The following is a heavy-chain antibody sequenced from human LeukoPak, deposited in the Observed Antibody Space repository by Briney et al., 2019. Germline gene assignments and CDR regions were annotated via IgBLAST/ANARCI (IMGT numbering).Heavy chain of an antibody. CDR3: ARHTGIRSAFDF. D-gene: IGHD7-27*01. J-gene: IGHJ3*01. CDR1: GGSISSYY. V-gene: IGHV4-59*01. Sequence: PSETLSLTCTVSGGSISSYYWSWVRQPPGKGLEWIGYVYYTGTTNYSPSLRSRVTISVDTSRNDFSLKLSSVTAADTAVYFCARHTGIRSAFDFWGLGTMVTVSS. CDR2: VYYTGTT.